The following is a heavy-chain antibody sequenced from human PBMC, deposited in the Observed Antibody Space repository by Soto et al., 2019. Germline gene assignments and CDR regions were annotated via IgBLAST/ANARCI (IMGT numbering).Heavy chain of an antibody. V-gene: IGHV1-18*01. CDR1: GDTLTTYG. Sequence: GASMKVTCKASGDTLTTYGRSWVPHPTGLGLEWMGWISAYNGNTNYAQKVQGRVTMTTDTSTSTAYMELRSLRSDDTAVYYCARDYSSSWYRWFNPWGQATLVTLSS. CDR2: ISAYNGNT. J-gene: IGHJ5*02. CDR3: ARDYSSSWYRWFNP. D-gene: IGHD6-13*01.